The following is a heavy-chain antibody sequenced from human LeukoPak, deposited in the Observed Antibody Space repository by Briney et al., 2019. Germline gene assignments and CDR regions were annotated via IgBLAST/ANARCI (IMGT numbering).Heavy chain of an antibody. CDR1: GGSFSGYY. V-gene: IGHV4-59*10. J-gene: IGHJ6*02. CDR2: IYVSGST. Sequence: SETLSLTCAVYGGSFSGYYWSWIRQPAGKGLEWIGRIYVSGSTNYNPSLKSRVTISVDTSKDQFSLKLSSVTAADTAVYYCARIVAMVRYYYGMDVWGQGTTVTVSS. CDR3: ARIVAMVRYYYGMDV. D-gene: IGHD3-10*01.